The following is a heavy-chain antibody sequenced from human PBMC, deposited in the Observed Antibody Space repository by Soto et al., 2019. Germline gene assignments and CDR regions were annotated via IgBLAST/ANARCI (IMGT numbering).Heavy chain of an antibody. J-gene: IGHJ4*02. D-gene: IGHD5-12*01. Sequence: QVQLVQSGAEVKKPGASVKVSCKASGYIFTSYGISWVRQAPGQGLEWMGWINAYNGNTNYVEKLQGRVTVTTDTSTSTAYMELRSLRYDDTAVYYCARDQGYNGYDYVREYFDLWGQGTLVSVSS. V-gene: IGHV1-18*01. CDR3: ARDQGYNGYDYVREYFDL. CDR1: GYIFTSYG. CDR2: INAYNGNT.